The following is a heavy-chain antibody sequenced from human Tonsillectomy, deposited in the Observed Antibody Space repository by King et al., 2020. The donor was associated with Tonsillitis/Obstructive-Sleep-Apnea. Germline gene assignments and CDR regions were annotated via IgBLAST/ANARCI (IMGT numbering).Heavy chain of an antibody. CDR3: AREGPGRGSWVYHWLDS. J-gene: IGHJ5*01. CDR2: VIPTLGIG. Sequence: GQLVQSGAEVKKTGSSVKVSCKASGGTFSSDAISWVRQAPGQGLEWMGRVIPTLGIGKNAQKFQGRVTISADKSTTTAYMELSSLRSEDTAVYYCAREGPGRGSWVYHWLDSWGRGTLVTVSS. CDR1: GGTFSSDA. D-gene: IGHD3-10*01. V-gene: IGHV1-69*04.